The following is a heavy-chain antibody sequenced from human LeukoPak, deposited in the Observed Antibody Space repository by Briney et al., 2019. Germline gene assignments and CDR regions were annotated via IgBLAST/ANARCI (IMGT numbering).Heavy chain of an antibody. Sequence: GGSLRLSCADSGFTFSDAWMSWVRQAPGRGLEWVGRIKSKTDGADTEYAAPVKGRFTIARDDSKNTLFLQMNSLRTEDTAVYYCTTATMIRGVSDYWGQGTLVTVSS. D-gene: IGHD3-10*01. V-gene: IGHV3-15*01. CDR3: TTATMIRGVSDY. J-gene: IGHJ4*02. CDR2: IKSKTDGADT. CDR1: GFTFSDAW.